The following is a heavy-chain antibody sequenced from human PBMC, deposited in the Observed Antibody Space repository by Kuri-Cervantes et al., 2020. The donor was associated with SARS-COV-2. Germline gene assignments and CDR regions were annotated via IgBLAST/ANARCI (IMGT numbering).Heavy chain of an antibody. CDR2: IKGDGSSI. CDR1: GFTFSSYW. D-gene: IGHD3-10*01. V-gene: IGHV3-74*01. CDR3: ARVQSIYYGSKGGFDY. J-gene: IGHJ4*02. Sequence: GGPLRLSCAASGFTFSSYWMHWVRQAPGKGLEWVSRIKGDGSSIIYADSVQGRFTISRDNAKNSLYLQMNSLRAEDTAVYYCARVQSIYYGSKGGFDYWGQGTLVTVSS.